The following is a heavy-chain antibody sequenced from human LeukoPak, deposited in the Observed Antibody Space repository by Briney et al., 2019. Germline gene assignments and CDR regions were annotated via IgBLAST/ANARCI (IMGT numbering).Heavy chain of an antibody. D-gene: IGHD5-18*01. CDR1: GGSISSSSYY. V-gene: IGHV4-39*07. CDR3: ARDSGYSYGFFDY. J-gene: IGHJ4*02. CDR2: IYYSGST. Sequence: SETLSLTCTVSGGSISSSSYYWGWIRQPPGKGLEWIGSIYYSGSTYYNPSLKSRVTISVDTSKNQFSLKLSSVTAADTAVYYCARDSGYSYGFFDYWGQGTLVTVSS.